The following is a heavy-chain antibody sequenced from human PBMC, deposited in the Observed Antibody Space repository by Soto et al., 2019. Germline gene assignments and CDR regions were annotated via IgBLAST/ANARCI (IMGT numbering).Heavy chain of an antibody. CDR1: GFTFSSYG. CDR2: ISVSGGST. D-gene: IGHD3-3*01. CDR3: ARVQMLQLENIFDY. V-gene: IGHV3-23*01. J-gene: IGHJ4*02. Sequence: GGSLRLSCAASGFTFSSYGMHWVRQAPGKGLEWVAAISVSGGSTFYADSVKGRFIISRDNSKNTLSLQMNSLRAEDTAVYFCARVQMLQLENIFDYWGQGAQVTVSS.